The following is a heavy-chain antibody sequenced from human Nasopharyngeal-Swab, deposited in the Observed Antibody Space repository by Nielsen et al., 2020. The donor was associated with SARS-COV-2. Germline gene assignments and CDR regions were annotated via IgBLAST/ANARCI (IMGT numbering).Heavy chain of an antibody. CDR2: IIPIFGTA. J-gene: IGHJ4*02. V-gene: IGHV1-69*01. D-gene: IGHD2-15*01. CDR3: ASTGPGVVVAATTFDY. Sequence: WVRQAPRQGLEWMGGIIPIFGTANYAQKFQGRVTITADESTSTAYMELSSLRSEDTAVYYCASTGPGVVVAATTFDYWGQGTLVTVSS.